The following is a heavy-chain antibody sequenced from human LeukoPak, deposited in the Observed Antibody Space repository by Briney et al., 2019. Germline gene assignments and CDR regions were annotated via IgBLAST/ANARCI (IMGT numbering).Heavy chain of an antibody. D-gene: IGHD3-10*01. CDR2: IYYSGST. Sequence: SETLSLTCTVSGGSISSGDYYWSWIRQPPGKGLEWIGYIYYSGSTYYNPSLKSRVTISVDTSKNQFSLKLSSVTAADTAVYYCASYGSGSLNFDYWGQGTLVTVSS. V-gene: IGHV4-30-4*01. CDR3: ASYGSGSLNFDY. J-gene: IGHJ4*02. CDR1: GGSISSGDYY.